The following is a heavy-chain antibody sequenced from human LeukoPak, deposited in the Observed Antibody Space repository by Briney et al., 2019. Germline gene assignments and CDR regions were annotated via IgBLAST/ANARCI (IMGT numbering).Heavy chain of an antibody. Sequence: SETLSLTCTVSGGSISSSSYYWGWIRQPAGKGLEWIGRIYTSGSTNYNPSLKSRVTMSVDTSKNQFSLKLSSVTAADTAVYYCARIGGGRFLEWVFDYWGQGTLVTVSS. CDR3: ARIGGGRFLEWVFDY. V-gene: IGHV4-61*02. CDR2: IYTSGST. D-gene: IGHD3-3*01. J-gene: IGHJ4*02. CDR1: GGSISSSSYY.